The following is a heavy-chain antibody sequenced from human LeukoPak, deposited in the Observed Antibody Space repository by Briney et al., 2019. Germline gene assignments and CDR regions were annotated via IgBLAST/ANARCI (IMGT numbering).Heavy chain of an antibody. V-gene: IGHV3-23*01. CDR2: ISGSGDNT. CDR3: AKWKFSNPVIKDY. D-gene: IGHD3-10*01. J-gene: IGHJ4*01. Sequence: GGSLRLSCAASGFTFSSYAMSWVRQVPGKGLEWVSVISGSGDNTYYADSVKGRFTISRDNSKNMLYLQMNSLRAEDTAVYYCAKWKFSNPVIKDYWGKEPWSPSPQ. CDR1: GFTFSSYA.